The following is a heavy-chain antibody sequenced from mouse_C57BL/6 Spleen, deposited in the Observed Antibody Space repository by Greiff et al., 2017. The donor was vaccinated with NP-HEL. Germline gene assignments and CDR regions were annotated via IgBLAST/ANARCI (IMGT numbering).Heavy chain of an antibody. CDR3: ARRGRPGFAY. J-gene: IGHJ3*01. V-gene: IGHV1-26*01. D-gene: IGHD3-3*01. Sequence: VQLQQSGPELVKPGASVKISCKASGYTFTDYYMNWVKQSHGKSLEWIGDINPNNGGTSYNQKFKGKATLTVDKSSSTAYMELRSLTSEDSAVYYCARRGRPGFAYWGQGTLVTVSA. CDR1: GYTFTDYY. CDR2: INPNNGGT.